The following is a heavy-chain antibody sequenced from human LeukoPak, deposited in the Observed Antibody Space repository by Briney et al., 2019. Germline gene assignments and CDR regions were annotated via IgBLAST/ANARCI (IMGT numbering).Heavy chain of an antibody. CDR3: ARDLGVGGGGFDS. Sequence: GGSLRLSCEASGFTFSSYSMNWVRQAPGKGLEWVSYISSSSSTIYYADSVKGRFTISRDNAKNSLYLQMNSLRAEDTAVYYCARDLGVGGGGFDSWGQGTLVTVSS. J-gene: IGHJ4*02. V-gene: IGHV3-48*04. CDR1: GFTFSSYS. D-gene: IGHD3-16*01. CDR2: ISSSSSTI.